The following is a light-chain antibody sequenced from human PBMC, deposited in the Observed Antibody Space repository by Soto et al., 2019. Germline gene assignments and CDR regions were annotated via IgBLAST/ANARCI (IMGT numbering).Light chain of an antibody. J-gene: IGLJ3*02. Sequence: QSALTQPASVSGSPGQSITISCTGTSSDVGAYNYVSWYQQHPGNAPRLIIYDVSNRPSGVSNRFSGSKSGNTASLTISGLQAEDEADYYCSSYTTGTTGVFGGGTKVTVL. CDR1: SSDVGAYNY. CDR2: DVS. V-gene: IGLV2-14*01. CDR3: SSYTTGTTGV.